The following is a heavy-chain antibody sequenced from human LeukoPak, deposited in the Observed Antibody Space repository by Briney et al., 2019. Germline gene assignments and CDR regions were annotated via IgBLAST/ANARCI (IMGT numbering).Heavy chain of an antibody. D-gene: IGHD3-10*01. CDR2: ISYDGSNK. CDR3: ARDVGLWFGELLSTLDY. V-gene: IGHV3-30*04. J-gene: IGHJ4*02. CDR1: GFTFSSYA. Sequence: GGSLRLSCAASGFTFSSYAMHWVRQAPGKGLEWVAVISYDGSNKYYADSVKGRFTISRDNSKNTLYLQMNSLRAEDTAVYYCARDVGLWFGELLSTLDYWGQGTLVTVSS.